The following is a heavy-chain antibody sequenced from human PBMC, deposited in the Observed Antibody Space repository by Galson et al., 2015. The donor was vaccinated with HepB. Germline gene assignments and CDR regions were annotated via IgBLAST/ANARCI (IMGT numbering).Heavy chain of an antibody. Sequence: SLRLSRAASGFTFSDHYMHWVRQAPGKGLEWVGRIRNKANSYTTEYAASVKGRFTVSRDDSKSSLYLQMNSLKTEDTAVYYCARAPYCSESCYAYMDVWGKGTTVTVSS. V-gene: IGHV3-72*01. J-gene: IGHJ6*03. CDR2: IRNKANSYTT. D-gene: IGHD2-2*01. CDR3: ARAPYCSESCYAYMDV. CDR1: GFTFSDHY.